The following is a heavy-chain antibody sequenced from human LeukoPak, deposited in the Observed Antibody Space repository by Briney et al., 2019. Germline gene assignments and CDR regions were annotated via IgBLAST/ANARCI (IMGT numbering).Heavy chain of an antibody. CDR3: ARDTVNQPFDY. CDR2: INPNSGGT. D-gene: IGHD2-2*01. V-gene: IGHV1-2*02. J-gene: IGHJ4*02. Sequence: ASVKVSCKASGYTFTGYYMHWVRQAPGRGLEWMGWINPNSGGTNYAQKFQGRVTMTRDTSISTAYMELSRPRSDDTAVYYCARDTVNQPFDYWGQGTLVTVSS. CDR1: GYTFTGYY.